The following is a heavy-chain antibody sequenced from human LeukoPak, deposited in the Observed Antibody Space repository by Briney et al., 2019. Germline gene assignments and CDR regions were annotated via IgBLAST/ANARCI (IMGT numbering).Heavy chain of an antibody. Sequence: GGSLRLSCAASAFTFSTYAMHWVRQAPGKGLEWVAVISYDGSNKYYADSVKGRFTISRDNSKNTLYLQVNSLRAEDTAVYYCARDYKAVAGSKDYFDYWGQGTLVTVSS. J-gene: IGHJ4*02. V-gene: IGHV3-30-3*01. CDR3: ARDYKAVAGSKDYFDY. CDR1: AFTFSTYA. CDR2: ISYDGSNK. D-gene: IGHD6-19*01.